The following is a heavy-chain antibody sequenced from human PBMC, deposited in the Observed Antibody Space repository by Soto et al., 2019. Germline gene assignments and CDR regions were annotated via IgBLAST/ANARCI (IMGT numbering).Heavy chain of an antibody. V-gene: IGHV3-21*01. Sequence: GGSLRLSCAASGFTFSSYSMNWVRQAPGKGLEWVSSISSSSSYIYYADSVKGRFTISRDNAKNSLYLQMNSLRAEDTAVYYCARKSKEWVVTVDFDYWGQGTLVTVSS. D-gene: IGHD1-26*01. CDR2: ISSSSSYI. CDR1: GFTFSSYS. CDR3: ARKSKEWVVTVDFDY. J-gene: IGHJ4*02.